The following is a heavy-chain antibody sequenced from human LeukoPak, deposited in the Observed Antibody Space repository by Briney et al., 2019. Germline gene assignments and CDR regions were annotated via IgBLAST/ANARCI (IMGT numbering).Heavy chain of an antibody. J-gene: IGHJ4*02. D-gene: IGHD6-13*01. CDR2: ISSSDDGT. V-gene: IGHV3-23*01. Sequence: PGGSLRLSCAASGFTLSSYAMSWVRQAPGKGLEWVSAISSSDDGTYYAKSVRGRFTISRDNAKNSLYLQMNSLRAEDTALYYCAKRSAAGTVGYFDYWGQGTLVTVSS. CDR3: AKRSAAGTVGYFDY. CDR1: GFTLSSYA.